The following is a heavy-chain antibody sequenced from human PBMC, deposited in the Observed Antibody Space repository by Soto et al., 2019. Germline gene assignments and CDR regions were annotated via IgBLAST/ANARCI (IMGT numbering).Heavy chain of an antibody. CDR1: GGSISSSSYY. J-gene: IGHJ5*02. Sequence: QLQLQESGPGLVKPSETLSLTCTVSGGSISSSSYYWGWTRQPPGKGLEWIGSIYYSGSTYYNPSLKSRVPISVDTSKNQFSLKLSSVTAADTAVYYFARHDYGDQEGFDPWGQGTLVTVSS. V-gene: IGHV4-39*01. CDR3: ARHDYGDQEGFDP. D-gene: IGHD4-17*01. CDR2: IYYSGST.